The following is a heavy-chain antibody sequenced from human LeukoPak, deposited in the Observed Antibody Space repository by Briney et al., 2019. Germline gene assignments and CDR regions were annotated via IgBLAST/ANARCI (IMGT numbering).Heavy chain of an antibody. CDR3: AKFDGAALGMWRLQY. Sequence: HPGGSLRLSCTASGFTFSAYAMSWVRQAPGKGLEWLSTINNAFITYYADSVRGRFTISRDNSKNTLYLQMHSLRADDTAVYYCAKFDGAALGMWRLQYWGQGTLVTFSS. CDR1: GFTFSAYA. V-gene: IGHV3-23*01. J-gene: IGHJ4*02. D-gene: IGHD2-15*01. CDR2: INNAFIT.